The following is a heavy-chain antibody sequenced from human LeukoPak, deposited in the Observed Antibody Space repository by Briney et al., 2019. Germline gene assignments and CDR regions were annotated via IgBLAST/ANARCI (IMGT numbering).Heavy chain of an antibody. D-gene: IGHD3-22*01. CDR3: ARTHYDDTSGASNWFDP. J-gene: IGHJ5*02. Sequence: ASVKVSCKASGYTFTSYDINWVRQATGQGLEWMGWMNPNNGNTGYAQKFQGRVTMTGNTSTGTAYMELSSLRSEDTAVYYCARTHYDDTSGASNWFDPWGQGTLVTVSS. CDR1: GYTFTSYD. CDR2: MNPNNGNT. V-gene: IGHV1-8*01.